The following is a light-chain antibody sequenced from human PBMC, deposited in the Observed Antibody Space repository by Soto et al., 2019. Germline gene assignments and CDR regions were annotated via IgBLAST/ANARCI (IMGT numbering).Light chain of an antibody. V-gene: IGKV1-27*01. CDR3: QKYNSAPWT. Sequence: DIQMTQSPVSLSASVGDRVTITCRASQGISNYLAWYQQKPWKVPKLLIYAASTLQSGVPSRFSGSGSGADFTLTISGLQPEDVATYYCQKYNSAPWTFGQGTKVEIK. CDR1: QGISNY. CDR2: AAS. J-gene: IGKJ1*01.